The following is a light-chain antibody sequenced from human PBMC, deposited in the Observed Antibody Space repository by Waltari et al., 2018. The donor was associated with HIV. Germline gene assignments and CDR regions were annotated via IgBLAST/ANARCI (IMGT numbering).Light chain of an antibody. Sequence: EIVLTQSPGTLSLSPGERASLSCRDSESLTVSYLAWYQWKPGQAPRLLIYGASNRATGSPARFSGSGSGTGFTLTISRLEPEDFAVYYCQQYVIPPYTFGQGTKLEIK. J-gene: IGKJ2*01. V-gene: IGKV3-20*01. CDR1: ESLTVSY. CDR2: GAS. CDR3: QQYVIPPYT.